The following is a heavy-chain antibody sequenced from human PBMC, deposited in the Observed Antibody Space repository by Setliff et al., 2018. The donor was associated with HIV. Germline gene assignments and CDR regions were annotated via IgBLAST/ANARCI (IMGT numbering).Heavy chain of an antibody. CDR3: ARVNGGNTPYYFDS. J-gene: IGHJ4*02. CDR2: IIPVFDTP. V-gene: IGHV1-69*13. Sequence: GASVKVSCKASGGTFSSYAISWVRQAPGQGLEWMGGIIPVFDTPNYAQKFQGRATITADESTSTSSMELSSLGSEDTAVYYCARVNGGNTPYYFDSWGQGTLVTVSS. CDR1: GGTFSSYA. D-gene: IGHD2-15*01.